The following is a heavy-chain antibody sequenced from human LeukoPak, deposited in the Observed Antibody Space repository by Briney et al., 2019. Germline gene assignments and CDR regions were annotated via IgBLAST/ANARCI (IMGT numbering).Heavy chain of an antibody. CDR1: GGTFSSYA. CDR3: ARDLGGSSGY. J-gene: IGHJ4*02. CDR2: IIPIFGTA. V-gene: IGHV1-69*05. Sequence: GASVKVSCKXSGGTFSSYAISWVRQAPGQGLEWMGRIIPIFGTANYSQKFQGRVTITTDESTSTAYMELSSLRSEDTAVYYCARDLGGSSGYWGQGTLVTVSS. D-gene: IGHD2-15*01.